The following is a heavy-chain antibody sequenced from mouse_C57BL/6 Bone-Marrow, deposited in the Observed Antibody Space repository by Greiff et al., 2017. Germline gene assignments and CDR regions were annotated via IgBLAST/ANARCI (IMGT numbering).Heavy chain of an antibody. CDR2: IHPSDSDT. D-gene: IGHD1-1*01. CDR1: GYTFTSYW. J-gene: IGHJ3*01. CDR3: ASSPFAY. Sequence: QVQLQQPGAELVKPGASVKVSCKASGYTFTSYWMHWVKQRPGQGIEWMGRIHPSDSDTNYNQKFKGKAQLTVDKSSSQAYMQLSSQTSEDSAVYYCASSPFAYWGQGTLGTVSA. V-gene: IGHV1-74*01.